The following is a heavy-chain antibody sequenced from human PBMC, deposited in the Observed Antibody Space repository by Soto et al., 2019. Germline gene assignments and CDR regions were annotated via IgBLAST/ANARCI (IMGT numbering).Heavy chain of an antibody. J-gene: IGHJ2*01. D-gene: IGHD1-26*01. CDR3: ASTGAMVGDPRYFDL. Sequence: EVQLVESGGGLVQPGGSLRLSCAASGFTFSSYWMSWVRQAPGKGLEWVANIKQDGSEKYYVDSVKGRFTISRDNAKNSLYLQMNSLRAEDTAVYYCASTGAMVGDPRYFDLWGRGTLVTVSS. CDR1: GFTFSSYW. CDR2: IKQDGSEK. V-gene: IGHV3-7*01.